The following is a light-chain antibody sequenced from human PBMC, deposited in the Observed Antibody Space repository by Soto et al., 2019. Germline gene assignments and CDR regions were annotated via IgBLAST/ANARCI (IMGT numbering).Light chain of an antibody. CDR3: NSYSSSATYV. V-gene: IGLV2-14*03. J-gene: IGLJ1*01. CDR2: DVS. Sequence: QSALTQPASLSGSPGQAITISCTGNSSDVGGYNFVSWYQQYPGRAPKVMIYDVSNRPSGVSNRFYGSKSGNTASLTISGLQAEDEADYYCNSYSSSATYVFGTGTKVTVL. CDR1: SSDVGGYNF.